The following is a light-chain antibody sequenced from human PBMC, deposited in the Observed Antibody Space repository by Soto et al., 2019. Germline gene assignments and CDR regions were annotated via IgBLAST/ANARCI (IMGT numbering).Light chain of an antibody. CDR1: SSDVGGYNY. Sequence: QSALSQPRSVSGSPGQAVTISCTGASSDVGGYNYVSWYQKYPGKDPKLMSYDVSKRPSGVPDRFSGSKSGNTASLTISGLQTEDAADYYCCSYAGRYTYVVGTGTKVT. J-gene: IGLJ1*01. CDR3: CSYAGRYTYV. CDR2: DVS. V-gene: IGLV2-11*01.